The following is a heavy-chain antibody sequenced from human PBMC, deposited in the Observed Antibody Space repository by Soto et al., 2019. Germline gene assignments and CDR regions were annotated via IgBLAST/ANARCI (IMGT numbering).Heavy chain of an antibody. Sequence: QVQVVQSGAEVKKPGSSVKVSCKASGGTFSNYAISWVRQAPGHGLEWVGGIIPLTETPVYAQTVQGRLTITADEITSAAYMELSRLTSDDTAIYYCARNMDYYYGRGSGNGHGVWGQGTTVTVFS. CDR3: ARNMDYYYGRGSGNGHGV. CDR2: IIPLTETP. D-gene: IGHD3-10*02. J-gene: IGHJ6*02. V-gene: IGHV1-69*01. CDR1: GGTFSNYA.